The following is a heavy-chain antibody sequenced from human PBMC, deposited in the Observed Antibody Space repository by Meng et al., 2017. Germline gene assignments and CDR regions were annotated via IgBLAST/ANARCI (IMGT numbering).Heavy chain of an antibody. Sequence: QVQLQQWGAGLLKPSETLSLTCAVYGGSFSGYYWSWIRQPPGKGLEWIGEINHSGSTNYNPSLKSRVTISVDTSKNQFSLKLSSVTAADTAVYYCACPAKLGYCSGGSCDSFENWGQGTLVTVSS. CDR2: INHSGST. J-gene: IGHJ4*02. CDR3: ACPAKLGYCSGGSCDSFEN. CDR1: GGSFSGYY. D-gene: IGHD2-15*01. V-gene: IGHV4-34*01.